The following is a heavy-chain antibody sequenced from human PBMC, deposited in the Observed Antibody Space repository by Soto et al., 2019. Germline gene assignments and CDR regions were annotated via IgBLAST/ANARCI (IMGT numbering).Heavy chain of an antibody. V-gene: IGHV3-49*04. J-gene: IGHJ5*02. Sequence: PGGSLRLSCAASGFIFSSYSMNWVRQAPGKGLEWVGFIRSKAYGGTTEYAASVKGRFTISRDDSKSIAYLQMNSLKTEDTAVYYCTRYGSDSVNWFDPWGQGTLVTVSS. CDR2: IRSKAYGGTT. CDR1: GFIFSSYS. CDR3: TRYGSDSVNWFDP. D-gene: IGHD6-25*01.